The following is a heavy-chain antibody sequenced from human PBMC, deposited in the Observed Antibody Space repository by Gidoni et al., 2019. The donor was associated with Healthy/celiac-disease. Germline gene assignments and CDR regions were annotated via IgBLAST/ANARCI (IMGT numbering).Heavy chain of an antibody. D-gene: IGHD3-10*01. V-gene: IGHV4-39*01. CDR2: IYYSGST. CDR3: ARDVLLWFGEFDGDY. J-gene: IGHJ4*02. Sequence: QLQLQESGPGLVKPSETLSLTCTVSGGSISSSSYYWGWIRQPPGKGLEWIGSIYYSGSTYYNPSLKSRVTISVDTSKNQFSLKLSSVTAADTAVYYCARDVLLWFGEFDGDYWGQGTLVTVSS. CDR1: GGSISSSSYY.